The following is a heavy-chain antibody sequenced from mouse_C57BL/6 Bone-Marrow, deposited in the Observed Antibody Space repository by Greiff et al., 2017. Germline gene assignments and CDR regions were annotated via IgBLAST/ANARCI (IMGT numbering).Heavy chain of an antibody. CDR3: ARWGDYTWFAY. D-gene: IGHD2-13*01. Sequence: QVQLQQPGAELVMPGASVKLSCKASGYTFTSYWMHWVKQRPGQGLEWIGEIDPSDSYTNSNQKFKGKSTLTVDKSSSTAYMQLSSLTSEDSAVYYCARWGDYTWFAYWGQGTLVTVSA. CDR1: GYTFTSYW. CDR2: IDPSDSYT. J-gene: IGHJ3*01. V-gene: IGHV1-69*01.